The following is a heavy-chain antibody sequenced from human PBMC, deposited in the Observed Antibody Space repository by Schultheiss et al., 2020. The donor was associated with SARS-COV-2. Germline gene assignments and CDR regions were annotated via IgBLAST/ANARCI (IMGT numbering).Heavy chain of an antibody. V-gene: IGHV3-11*06. D-gene: IGHD3-3*01. CDR2: ISSSSSYT. J-gene: IGHJ4*02. CDR1: GFTFSDCY. Sequence: GGSLRLSCAASGFTFSDCYMSWIRQAPGKGLEWVSYISSSSSYTNYADSVKGRFTISRDNAKNSLYLQMNSLRAEDTAVYYCARDGGEDDYDFWSGTGLDYWGQGTLVTVSS. CDR3: ARDGGEDDYDFWSGTGLDY.